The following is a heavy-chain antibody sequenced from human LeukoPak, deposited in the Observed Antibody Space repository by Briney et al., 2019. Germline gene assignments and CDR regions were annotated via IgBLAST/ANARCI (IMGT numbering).Heavy chain of an antibody. CDR3: ATEFWGSFNY. J-gene: IGHJ4*02. D-gene: IGHD7-27*01. CDR2: IKSKTDGGTT. CDR1: GFTFSNAW. V-gene: IGHV3-15*01. Sequence: GGSLRLSCAASGFTFSNAWMTWVRQAPGKGLEWVGRIKSKTDGGTTDYAAPLKGRFTISRDDSKTTLYLQMNSLKTEDTAVYYCATEFWGSFNYWGQGTLVTVSS.